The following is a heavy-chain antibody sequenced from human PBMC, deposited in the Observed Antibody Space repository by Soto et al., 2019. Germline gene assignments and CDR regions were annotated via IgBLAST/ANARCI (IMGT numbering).Heavy chain of an antibody. CDR2: INPNSGGT. Sequence: GSSVKVSCKASGYTFTGYYMHWVRQAPGQGLEWMGWINPNSGGTNYAQKFQGWVTMTRDTSISTASMEMSRLRSDDTAVYYCARGSDSTYLINWGQGAVVTVSS. J-gene: IGHJ4*02. V-gene: IGHV1-2*04. CDR3: ARGSDSTYLIN. CDR1: GYTFTGYY. D-gene: IGHD4-4*01.